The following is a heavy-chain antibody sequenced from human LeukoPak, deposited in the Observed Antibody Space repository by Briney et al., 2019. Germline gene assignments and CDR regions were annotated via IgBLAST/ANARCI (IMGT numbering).Heavy chain of an antibody. Sequence: GGSLRLSCAASGFTFSSYGMHWVRQAPGKGLEWVGRIRNKANSYTTEYAASVKGRFTISRDDSKNSLYLQMNSLKCEDTAVYYCAREWDSGSYYLGYFDYWGQGTLVTVSS. V-gene: IGHV3-72*01. CDR1: GFTFSSYG. CDR3: AREWDSGSYYLGYFDY. CDR2: IRNKANSYTT. D-gene: IGHD1-26*01. J-gene: IGHJ4*02.